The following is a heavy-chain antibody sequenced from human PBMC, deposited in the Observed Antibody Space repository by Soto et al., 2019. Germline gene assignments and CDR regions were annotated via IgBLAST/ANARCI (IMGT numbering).Heavy chain of an antibody. CDR3: ARVPFVVVVAPTGVGYFDY. CDR1: GGSISSGGYY. CDR2: IYYSGST. Sequence: SETLSLTCTVSGGSISSGGYYWSWIRQHPGKGLEWIGYIYYSGSTYYNPSLKSRVTISVDTSKNQFSLKLSSVTAADTAVYYCARVPFVVVVAPTGVGYFDYWGQGTLVTVSS. J-gene: IGHJ4*02. V-gene: IGHV4-31*03. D-gene: IGHD2-15*01.